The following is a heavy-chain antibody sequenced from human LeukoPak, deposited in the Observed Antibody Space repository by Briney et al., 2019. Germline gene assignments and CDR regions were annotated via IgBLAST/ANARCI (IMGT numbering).Heavy chain of an antibody. CDR3: ARDYYGSGSYYLY. J-gene: IGHJ4*02. CDR1: GGSISSYY. V-gene: IGHV4-59*01. CDR2: IYYSGST. Sequence: PSETLSLTCTVSGGSISSYYWSWIRQPPGKGLEWIGYIYYSGSTNYNPSLKSRVTISVDTSKNQFSLKLSSVTAADTAVYYCARDYYGSGSYYLYWGQGTLVTVSS. D-gene: IGHD3-10*01.